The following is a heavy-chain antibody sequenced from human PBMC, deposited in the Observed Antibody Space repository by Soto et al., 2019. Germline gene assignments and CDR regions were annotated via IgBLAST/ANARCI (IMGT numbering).Heavy chain of an antibody. J-gene: IGHJ4*02. CDR3: TTDVLRFLEWLLAPRFDY. Sequence: GGSLRLSCAASGFTFSNAWMNWVRQAPGKGLEWVGRIKSKTDGGTTDYAAPVKGRFTISRDDSKNTLYLQMNSLKTEDTAVYYCTTDVLRFLEWLLAPRFDYWGQGTLVTVSS. CDR2: IKSKTDGGTT. D-gene: IGHD3-3*01. V-gene: IGHV3-15*07. CDR1: GFTFSNAW.